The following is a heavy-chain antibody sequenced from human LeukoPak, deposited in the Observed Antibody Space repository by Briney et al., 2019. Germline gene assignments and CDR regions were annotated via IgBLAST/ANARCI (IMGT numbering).Heavy chain of an antibody. D-gene: IGHD1-1*01. CDR3: ARDTYNLVTPGVY. Sequence: SQTLSLTCTVSGGSISSGSYYWSWIRQPAGEGLEWIGRFYTSGSTNYNPSLKSRVTMSVDTSKNQFSLKLSSVTAADTAVYYCARDTYNLVTPGVYWGQGTLVTVSS. V-gene: IGHV4-61*02. J-gene: IGHJ4*02. CDR2: FYTSGST. CDR1: GGSISSGSYY.